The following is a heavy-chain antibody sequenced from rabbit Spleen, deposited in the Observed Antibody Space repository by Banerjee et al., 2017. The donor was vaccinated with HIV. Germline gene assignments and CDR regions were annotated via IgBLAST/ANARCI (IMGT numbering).Heavy chain of an antibody. Sequence: QSLAESGGDLVKPGASLTLTCTASGVSFSFSSYMCWVRQAPGKGLEWIACIYAGSSGSTYSASWAKGRFTISKTSSTTVTLQMTSLTAADTATYFCARDTGSSFSSYGMDLWGPGTLVTVS. CDR3: ARDTGSSFSSYGMDL. J-gene: IGHJ6*01. CDR2: IYAGSSGST. CDR1: GVSFSFSSY. D-gene: IGHD8-1*01. V-gene: IGHV1S40*01.